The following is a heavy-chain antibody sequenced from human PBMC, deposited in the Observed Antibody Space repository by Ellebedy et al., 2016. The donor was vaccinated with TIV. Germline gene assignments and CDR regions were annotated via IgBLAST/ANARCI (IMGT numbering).Heavy chain of an antibody. J-gene: IGHJ4*02. V-gene: IGHV1-46*01. CDR3: ARAYLYGSGTYPLYFDY. CDR2: INAGGGST. D-gene: IGHD3-10*01. Sequence: AASVKVSCKASGYTFSIYYIHCLRQAPGQGLEWMGIINAGGGSTIYAPKFHDRLPMTRDTSTSTVYMELSSLRSDDTAVYYCARAYLYGSGTYPLYFDYWGQGTPLTVSS. CDR1: GYTFSIYY.